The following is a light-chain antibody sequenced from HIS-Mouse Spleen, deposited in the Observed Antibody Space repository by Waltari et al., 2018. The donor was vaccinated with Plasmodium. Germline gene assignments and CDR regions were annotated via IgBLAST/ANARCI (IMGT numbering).Light chain of an antibody. CDR3: YSTDSSGNHRV. J-gene: IGLJ3*02. V-gene: IGLV3-10*01. Sequence: SYELTQPPSVSVSPGQTSRITCSGDALPKQYASWYQQKSGQAPVLVIYADSKRPSGIPERFSGSSSGTMATLTISGAQVEDEADYYCYSTDSSGNHRVFGGGTKLTVL. CDR1: ALPKQY. CDR2: ADS.